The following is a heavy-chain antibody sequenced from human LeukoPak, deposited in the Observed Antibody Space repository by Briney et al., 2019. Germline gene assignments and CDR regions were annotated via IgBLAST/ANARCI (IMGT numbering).Heavy chain of an antibody. CDR2: MNPNSGNT. V-gene: IGHV1-8*03. CDR3: ARHCDPYAAAAGLATRGWFDP. Sequence: PWASVTVSCKASGYPFTSYDINWVRQATGQGLEWMGWMNPNSGNTGYAQKFQGRVTFSRNTSITTAYMELSSLRSEDTAVYYCARHCDPYAAAAGLATRGWFDPWGQGTLVTVSS. CDR1: GYPFTSYD. D-gene: IGHD6-13*01. J-gene: IGHJ5*02.